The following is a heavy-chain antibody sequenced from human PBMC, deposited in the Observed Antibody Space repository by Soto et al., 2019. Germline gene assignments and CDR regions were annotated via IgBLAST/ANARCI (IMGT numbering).Heavy chain of an antibody. Sequence: PSETLSLTCTVSGGFISSGGYYWSWIRQHPGKGLEWIGYIYYSGSTYYNPSLKSRVTISVDTSKNQFSLKLSSVTAADTAVYYCARTVTTKYYYYYMDVWGKGTTVTVSS. D-gene: IGHD4-17*01. CDR1: GGFISSGGYY. CDR2: IYYSGST. V-gene: IGHV4-31*03. CDR3: ARTVTTKYYYYYMDV. J-gene: IGHJ6*03.